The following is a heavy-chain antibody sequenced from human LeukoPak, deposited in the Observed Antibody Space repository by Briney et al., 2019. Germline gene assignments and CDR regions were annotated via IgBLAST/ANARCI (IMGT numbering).Heavy chain of an antibody. V-gene: IGHV3-20*04. D-gene: IGHD3-22*01. J-gene: IGHJ4*02. Sequence: SGGSLRLSCAASGFTFDDYGMTWVRQAPGKGLEWVSGITWNGNTAGYADSVKGRFTISRDNAKNTLYLQMNSLRAEDTAVYYCARGYYDSSGYYYWGQGTLVTVSS. CDR1: GFTFDDYG. CDR3: ARGYYDSSGYYY. CDR2: ITWNGNTA.